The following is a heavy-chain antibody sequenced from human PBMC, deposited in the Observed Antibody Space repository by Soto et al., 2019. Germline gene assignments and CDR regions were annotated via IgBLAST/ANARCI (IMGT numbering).Heavy chain of an antibody. V-gene: IGHV1-69*06. Sequence: GDSVKVSCKASGGTFSSYAISWVRKAPGQGLEWMGGIIPIFGTANYAQKFQGRVTITADKSTSTAYMELSSLRSEDTAVYYCAREGCYDSYDYWGQGTLVTVSS. CDR1: GGTFSSYA. CDR3: AREGCYDSYDY. J-gene: IGHJ4*02. D-gene: IGHD5-12*01. CDR2: IIPIFGTA.